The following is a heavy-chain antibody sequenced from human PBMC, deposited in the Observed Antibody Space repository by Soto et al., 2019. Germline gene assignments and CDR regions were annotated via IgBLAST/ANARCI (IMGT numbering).Heavy chain of an antibody. CDR1: GFTFSTFC. Sequence: GSLRLSCASSGFTFSTFCMNLVLQAPGKGLEWISYISSSSTTIFYGGSVEGRFTVSRDNAENSLYLQMNSLRDEDTAVYYCARDKGGEVIGLNWFDPWGHGTLVTVSS. D-gene: IGHD2-21*01. J-gene: IGHJ5*02. CDR3: ARDKGGEVIGLNWFDP. V-gene: IGHV3-48*02. CDR2: ISSSSTTI.